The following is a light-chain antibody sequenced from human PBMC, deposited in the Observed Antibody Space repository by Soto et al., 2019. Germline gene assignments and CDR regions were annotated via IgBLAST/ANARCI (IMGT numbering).Light chain of an antibody. CDR3: TSYTTSGTTYVV. V-gene: IGLV2-14*01. J-gene: IGLJ2*01. Sequence: QSALTQPASVSGSPGQSITISCTGTSSDVGGYDYVSWYQLHPGKAPKLMVFEVSNRPSGVSYRFSGSKSGNTASLTISGLQTEDAADYYCTSYTTSGTTYVVFGGGTKLTVL. CDR2: EVS. CDR1: SSDVGGYDY.